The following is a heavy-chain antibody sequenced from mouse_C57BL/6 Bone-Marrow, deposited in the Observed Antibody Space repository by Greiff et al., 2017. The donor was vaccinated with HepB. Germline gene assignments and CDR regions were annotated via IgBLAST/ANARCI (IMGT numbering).Heavy chain of an antibody. V-gene: IGHV7-1*01. CDR2: SRNKANDYTT. CDR3: ARALYYGNFYWYFDV. Sequence: DVMLVESGGGLVQSGRSLRLSCATSGFTFSDFYMEWVRQAPGKGLEWIAASRNKANDYTTEYSASVKGRFIVSRDTSQSILYLQMNALRAEDTAIYYCARALYYGNFYWYFDVWGTGTTVTVSS. J-gene: IGHJ1*03. D-gene: IGHD2-1*01. CDR1: GFTFSDFY.